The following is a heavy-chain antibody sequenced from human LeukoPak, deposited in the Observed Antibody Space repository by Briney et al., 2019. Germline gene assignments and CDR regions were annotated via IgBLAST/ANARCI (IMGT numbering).Heavy chain of an antibody. CDR1: GFTLSSYA. CDR3: AKDRSSSWRTLYNWFDP. J-gene: IGHJ5*02. Sequence: GGSLRLSCAASGFTLSSYAMSWVRQAPGKGLEWVSAISGSGGSTYYADSVKGRFTISRDNSKNTLYLQMNSLRAEDTAVYYCAKDRSSSWRTLYNWFDPWGQGTLVTVSS. V-gene: IGHV3-23*01. D-gene: IGHD6-13*01. CDR2: ISGSGGST.